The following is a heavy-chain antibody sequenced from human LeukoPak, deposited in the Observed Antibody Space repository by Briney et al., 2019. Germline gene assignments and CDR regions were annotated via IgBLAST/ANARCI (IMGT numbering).Heavy chain of an antibody. CDR3: ARYLGIAAAGTDSFDI. J-gene: IGHJ3*02. V-gene: IGHV5-51*01. Sequence: GESLKISCKGSGYNFTIYWIGWVRQMPGKGLEWMGIIYPGDSDTRYSPSFQGQVTISADRSISTAYLQWSSLKASDTAMYYCARYLGIAAAGTDSFDIWGQGTMVTVSS. CDR1: GYNFTIYW. D-gene: IGHD6-13*01. CDR2: IYPGDSDT.